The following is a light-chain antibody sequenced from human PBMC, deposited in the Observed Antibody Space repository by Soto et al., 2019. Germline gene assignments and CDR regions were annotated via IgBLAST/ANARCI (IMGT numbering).Light chain of an antibody. Sequence: EIVLTQSPGTLSLSPGERATLSCRASQSVSDSYLAWYQQKPGQAPRLLIYASSRATGIPDRFSGSGSGTDFTLTISRLEPEDFAVYYCQHYGTSALFGPGTKVDNK. CDR3: QHYGTSAL. V-gene: IGKV3-20*01. J-gene: IGKJ3*01. CDR1: QSVSDSY. CDR2: AS.